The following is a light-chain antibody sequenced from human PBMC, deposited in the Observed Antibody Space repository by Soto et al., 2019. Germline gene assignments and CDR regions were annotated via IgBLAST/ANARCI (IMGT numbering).Light chain of an antibody. CDR3: SSYTSSSTLI. CDR2: EVS. J-gene: IGLJ1*01. Sequence: QSALTQPASVSGSPGQSITISCTGTSSDVGGYNSVSWYQQHPGKAPKLMIYEVSHRPSGVSNRFSASKSGNTASLTISGLQAEDEADYYCSSYTSSSTLIFGAGTKVTVL. CDR1: SSDVGGYNS. V-gene: IGLV2-14*01.